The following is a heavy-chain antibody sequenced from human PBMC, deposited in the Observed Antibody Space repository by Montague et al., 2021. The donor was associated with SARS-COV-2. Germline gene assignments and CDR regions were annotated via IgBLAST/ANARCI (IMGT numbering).Heavy chain of an antibody. V-gene: IGHV4-28*01. CDR1: GDSISSSNW. D-gene: IGHD2-2*01. CDR3: ARTAADCGSSRCLEVYYYYYYMDV. Sequence: SETLSLTCAVSGDSISSSNWWGWIRQPPGKGLEWIGYIYYSGSTYYNPSLKSRVTMSLDMSKNQFSLKMSSVTVVDTAVYYCARTAADCGSSRCLEVYYYYYYMDVWGKGTTVTVSS. CDR2: IYYSGST. J-gene: IGHJ6*03.